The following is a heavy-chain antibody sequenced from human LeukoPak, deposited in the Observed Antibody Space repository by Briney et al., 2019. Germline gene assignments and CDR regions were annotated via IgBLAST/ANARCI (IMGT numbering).Heavy chain of an antibody. Sequence: WSRIPTKKGLEWIGRIYSSGSNNYNPSLKSRVTMSLDTSKNHLSLNLSSVTAADTAVYYCAREPTSGREPTSGRPLDYWGQGTLVTVSS. J-gene: IGHJ4*02. CDR3: AREPTSGREPTSGRPLDY. CDR2: IYSSGSN. V-gene: IGHV4-4*07. D-gene: IGHD5-12*01.